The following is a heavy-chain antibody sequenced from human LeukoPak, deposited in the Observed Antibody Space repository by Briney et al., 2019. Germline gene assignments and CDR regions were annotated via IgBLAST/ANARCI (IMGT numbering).Heavy chain of an antibody. D-gene: IGHD3-22*01. Sequence: GASVKVSCKASGYTFTSYGISWVRQAPGQGLEWMGWINPNSGGTNYAQKFQGRVTMTRDTSISTAYMELSRLRSDDTAVYYCARDVDSSGDHYFDYWGQGTLVTVPS. V-gene: IGHV1-2*02. CDR1: GYTFTSYG. CDR3: ARDVDSSGDHYFDY. J-gene: IGHJ4*02. CDR2: INPNSGGT.